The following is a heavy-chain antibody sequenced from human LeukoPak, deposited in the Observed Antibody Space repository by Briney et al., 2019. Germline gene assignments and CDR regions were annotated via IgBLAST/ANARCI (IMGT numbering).Heavy chain of an antibody. CDR3: AKDAERGFDYSNSLDK. D-gene: IGHD4-11*01. J-gene: IGHJ4*02. CDR2: IRNDGSSQ. CDR1: KFTFSHYG. V-gene: IGHV3-30*02. Sequence: GGSLRLSCAASKFTFSHYGMHWVRQAPGKGLEWVAVIRNDGSSQYYADSVKGRFTVSRDNSQKTLYLQMNGLRPEDTAVYYCAKDAERGFDYSNSLDKWGQGTLVIVSS.